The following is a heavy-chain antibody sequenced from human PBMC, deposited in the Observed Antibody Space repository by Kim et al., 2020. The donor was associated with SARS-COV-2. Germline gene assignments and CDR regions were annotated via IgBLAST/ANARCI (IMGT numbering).Heavy chain of an antibody. D-gene: IGHD3-22*01. Sequence: SVKSRITINPDTSKNQFSLQLNSVTPEDTAVYYCARVYYDSSGYPNAFDIWGQGTMVTVSS. V-gene: IGHV6-1*01. J-gene: IGHJ3*02. CDR3: ARVYYDSSGYPNAFDI.